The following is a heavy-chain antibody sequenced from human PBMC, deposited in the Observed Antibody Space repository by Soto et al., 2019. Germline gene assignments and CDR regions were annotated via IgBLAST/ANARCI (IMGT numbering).Heavy chain of an antibody. Sequence: EVQLVESGGGLVQPGGSLRLSCEASGFTFSSNWMHWVRQAPGKGLVWVSRINNDGSSTNYGDSVKGRFTISRDNAKNTLYLQMNSLRADDTAVYYCARGGCTSTSCLDYWGQGTLVTVSS. V-gene: IGHV3-74*01. CDR2: INNDGSST. CDR3: ARGGCTSTSCLDY. J-gene: IGHJ4*02. CDR1: GFTFSSNW. D-gene: IGHD2-2*01.